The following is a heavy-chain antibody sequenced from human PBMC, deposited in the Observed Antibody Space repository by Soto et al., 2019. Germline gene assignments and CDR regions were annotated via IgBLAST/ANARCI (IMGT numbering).Heavy chain of an antibody. J-gene: IGHJ6*03. D-gene: IGHD6-6*01. CDR1: GGSISSYY. CDR2: IYYSGST. CDR3: ARHRGPYSSSSGHYYYYYMDV. Sequence: SETLSLTCTVSGGSISSYYWSWIRQPPGKGLEWIGYIYYSGSTNYNPSLKSRVTISVDMSKNQFSLKLSSVTAADTAVYYCARHRGPYSSSSGHYYYYYMDVWGKGTTVTVSS. V-gene: IGHV4-59*08.